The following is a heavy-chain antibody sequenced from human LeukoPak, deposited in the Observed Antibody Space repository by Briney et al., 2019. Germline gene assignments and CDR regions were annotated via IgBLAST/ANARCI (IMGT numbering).Heavy chain of an antibody. CDR1: GFTFSSYA. CDR2: ISYDGSNK. CDR3: AKDPPIDP. J-gene: IGHJ5*02. Sequence: GGSLRLSCAASGFTFSSYAMHWVRQAPGKGLEWVAVISYDGSNKYYADSVKGRFTISRDNSKNTLYLQMNSLRAEDTAVYYCAKDPPIDPWGQGTLVTVSS. V-gene: IGHV3-30-3*01.